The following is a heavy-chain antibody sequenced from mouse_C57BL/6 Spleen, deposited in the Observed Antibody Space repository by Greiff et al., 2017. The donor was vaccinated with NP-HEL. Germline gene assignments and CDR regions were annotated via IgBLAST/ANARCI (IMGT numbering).Heavy chain of an antibody. J-gene: IGHJ2*01. V-gene: IGHV7-3*01. CDR1: GFTFTDYY. Sequence: EVMLVESGGGLVQPGGSLSLSCAASGFTFTDYYMSWVRQPPGKALEWLGFIRNKANGHTTEYSASVKGRFTISRDNSQSILYLQMNALRAEDSATYYCARSNFYYFDYWGQGTTLTVSS. CDR3: ARSNFYYFDY. CDR2: IRNKANGHTT.